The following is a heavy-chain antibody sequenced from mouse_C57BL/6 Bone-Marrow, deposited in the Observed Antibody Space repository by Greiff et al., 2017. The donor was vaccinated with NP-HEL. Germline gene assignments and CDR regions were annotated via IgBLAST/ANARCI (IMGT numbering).Heavy chain of an antibody. V-gene: IGHV14-4*01. CDR1: GFNIKDDY. J-gene: IGHJ1*03. Sequence: EVQLQQSGAELVRPGASVKLSCTASGFNIKDDYMHWVNQRPEQGLEWIGWIDPENGDTEYASKFQGKATITADTSSNTAYLQLSSLTSEDTAVYYCTSYYYGSSYWYFDVWGTGTTVTVSS. CDR3: TSYYYGSSYWYFDV. D-gene: IGHD1-1*01. CDR2: IDPENGDT.